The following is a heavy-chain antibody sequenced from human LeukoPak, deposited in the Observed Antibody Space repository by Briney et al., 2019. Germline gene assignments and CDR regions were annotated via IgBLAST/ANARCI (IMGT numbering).Heavy chain of an antibody. Sequence: SGGSLRLSCADTGFTVSSNYMSWVRQAPGKGLEWVSVIYSGGSTYYADSVKGRFTISRDNSKNTLYLQMNSLRAEDTAVYYCARDPRTYDSSGYSTWGQGTLVTVSS. J-gene: IGHJ5*02. CDR1: GFTVSSNY. D-gene: IGHD3-22*01. V-gene: IGHV3-53*01. CDR2: IYSGGST. CDR3: ARDPRTYDSSGYST.